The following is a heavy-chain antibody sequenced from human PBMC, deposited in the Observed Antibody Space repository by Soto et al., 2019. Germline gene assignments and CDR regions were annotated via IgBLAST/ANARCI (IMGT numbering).Heavy chain of an antibody. D-gene: IGHD5-18*01. J-gene: IGHJ4*02. CDR2: IYSSGST. Sequence: SETLSLTCTVSGGSISYYYWKWIRQSPGKGLEWIGYIYSSGSTHYNPSLQNRVTISFDTSKNQVSLKVNSVTAADTAVYYCARDHPHSYGVYYFDYWGQGTPVTVSS. CDR1: GGSISYYY. V-gene: IGHV4-59*01. CDR3: ARDHPHSYGVYYFDY.